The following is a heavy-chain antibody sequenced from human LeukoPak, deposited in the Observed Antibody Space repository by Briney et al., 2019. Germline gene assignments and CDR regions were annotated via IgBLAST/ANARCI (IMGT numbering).Heavy chain of an antibody. V-gene: IGHV1-2*02. CDR2: INPNSGGT. CDR1: GYTFTDYH. D-gene: IGHD3-3*01. CDR3: ARDIRPRVESFDY. J-gene: IGHJ4*02. Sequence: GASVKVSCKASGYTFTDYHLHWVRHAPGQGLEWMGWINPNSGGTNYAQKCQGRVTMTRDASINTAYMELSRVSSDDTAVYYFARDIRPRVESFDYWGQGTLVTVSS.